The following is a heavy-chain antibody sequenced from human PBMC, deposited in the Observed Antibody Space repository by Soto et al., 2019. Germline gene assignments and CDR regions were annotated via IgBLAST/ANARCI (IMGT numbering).Heavy chain of an antibody. V-gene: IGHV1-3*05. CDR2: INAGNGNT. D-gene: IGHD1-26*01. CDR1: GYTFTSYA. J-gene: IGHJ4*02. CDR3: ARVLVGATPVDY. Sequence: QVQLVQSGAEEKKPGASVKVSCKASGYTFTSYAMHWVRQAPGQRLEWMGWINAGNGNTKYSQKFQGRVTITRDTSASIAYMELSSLRSEDTAVYSCARVLVGATPVDYWGQGTLVTVSS.